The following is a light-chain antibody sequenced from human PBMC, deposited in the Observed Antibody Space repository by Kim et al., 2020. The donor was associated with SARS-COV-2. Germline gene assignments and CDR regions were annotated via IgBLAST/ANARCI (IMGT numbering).Light chain of an antibody. J-gene: IGKJ4*01. CDR2: AAS. CDR1: QGINSY. CDR3: HQLNTYPLT. V-gene: IGKV1-9*01. Sequence: ASVGDRVTITCRASQGINSYLAGYQQKSGKAPKLLMYAASTLQSGVPLRFSGSGSGTEFTLTINSLQSEDFATYYCHQLNTYPLTFGGGTKVDIK.